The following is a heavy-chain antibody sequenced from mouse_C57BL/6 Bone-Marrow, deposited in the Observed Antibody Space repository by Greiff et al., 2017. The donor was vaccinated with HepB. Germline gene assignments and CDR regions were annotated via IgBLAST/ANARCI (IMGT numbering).Heavy chain of an antibody. D-gene: IGHD2-1*01. J-gene: IGHJ4*01. Sequence: DVHLVESGGGLVKPGGSLKLSCAASGFTFSSYAISWVRQTPEKRLEWVATISDGGSYTYYPDNVKGRFTISRDNAKNNLYLQMSHLKSEDTAMYYCARSLLRAMDYWGQGTSVTVSS. CDR1: GFTFSSYA. CDR3: ARSLLRAMDY. CDR2: ISDGGSYT. V-gene: IGHV5-4*01.